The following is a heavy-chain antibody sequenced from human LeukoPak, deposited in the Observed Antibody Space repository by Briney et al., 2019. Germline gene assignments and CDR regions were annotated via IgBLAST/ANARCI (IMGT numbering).Heavy chain of an antibody. CDR1: GFSFSDYW. V-gene: IGHV3-74*01. D-gene: IGHD4-11*01. CDR3: ARDNNYKVDV. Sequence: PGGSLTLSCAASGFSFSDYWMVWVRQAPGKGLVWVSNIKTDGSVTNYADSVKGRSTISRDNAKNTLYLQMNSLRAEDTAVYYCARDNNYKVDVWGKGTTVTVSS. CDR2: IKTDGSVT. J-gene: IGHJ6*04.